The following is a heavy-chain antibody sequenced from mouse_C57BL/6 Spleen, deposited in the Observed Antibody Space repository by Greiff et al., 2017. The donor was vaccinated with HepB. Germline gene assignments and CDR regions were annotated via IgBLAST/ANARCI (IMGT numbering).Heavy chain of an antibody. V-gene: IGHV2-4*01. D-gene: IGHD1-1*01. Sequence: VQLQQSGPGLVQPSQSLSITCTVSGFSLTSYGVHWVRQPPGKGLEWLGVIWSGGSTDYNAAFISRLSISKDNSKSQVFFKMNSLQADDTAIYYCAKNGYYGSRSYWYFDVWGTGTTVTVSS. CDR3: AKNGYYGSRSYWYFDV. J-gene: IGHJ1*03. CDR2: IWSGGST. CDR1: GFSLTSYG.